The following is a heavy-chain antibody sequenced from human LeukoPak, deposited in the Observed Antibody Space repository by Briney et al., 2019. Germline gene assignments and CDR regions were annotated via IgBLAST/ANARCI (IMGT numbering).Heavy chain of an antibody. V-gene: IGHV4-39*01. CDR1: GGSISSSTYY. CDR2: IYYSGST. D-gene: IGHD3/OR15-3a*01. CDR3: ASGTGYFHIDY. Sequence: SETLSLTCTVSGGSISSSTYYWDWIRQPPGKGLEWIGSIYYSGSTYHNPSLKSRVTTSVDTSKNQFSLKVNSVTAADTAVYYCASGTGYFHIDYWGQGTLVTVSS. J-gene: IGHJ4*02.